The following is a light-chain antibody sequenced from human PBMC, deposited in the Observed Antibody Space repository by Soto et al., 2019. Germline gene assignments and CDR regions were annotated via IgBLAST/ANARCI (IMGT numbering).Light chain of an antibody. J-gene: IGKJ4*01. V-gene: IGKV3-11*01. Sequence: EIVLTQSPATLSLSPGERATLSCRASQSVSSYLAWYQQKSGQAPRLLIFDASNRATGIPARFSGSGSGTDLTLTISSLEPEDFAVYYCQQRSNWPPTFVGGTKVEIK. CDR1: QSVSSY. CDR2: DAS. CDR3: QQRSNWPPT.